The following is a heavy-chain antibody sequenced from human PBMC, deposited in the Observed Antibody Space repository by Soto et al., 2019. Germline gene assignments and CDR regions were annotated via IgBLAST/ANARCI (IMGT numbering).Heavy chain of an antibody. Sequence: QVQLVESGGGVVQPGRSLRLSCAASGFTFSSYAMHWVRQAPGKGLEWVAVISYDGSNKYYADSVKGRFTISRDNSKNTLYLQMNSLRAEDTAVYYCARGAVSGYDYYYYGMDVWGQGTTVTVSS. CDR1: GFTFSSYA. V-gene: IGHV3-30-3*01. CDR2: ISYDGSNK. D-gene: IGHD5-12*01. CDR3: ARGAVSGYDYYYYGMDV. J-gene: IGHJ6*02.